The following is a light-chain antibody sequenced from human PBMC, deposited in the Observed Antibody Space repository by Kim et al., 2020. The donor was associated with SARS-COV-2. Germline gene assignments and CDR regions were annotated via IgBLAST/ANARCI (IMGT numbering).Light chain of an antibody. CDR1: SSDVGRYDF. V-gene: IGLV2-14*01. CDR3: SSFTSSNTRL. Sequence: QSALTQPASVSGSPGQSIIISCTGTSSDVGRYDFVSWYQQLPGNPPKLIIYDVSSRPSGVSDRFSGSKSGSTASLTISGLRAEDEAHYYCSSFTSSNTRLFGGGTQLTVL. CDR2: DVS. J-gene: IGLJ2*01.